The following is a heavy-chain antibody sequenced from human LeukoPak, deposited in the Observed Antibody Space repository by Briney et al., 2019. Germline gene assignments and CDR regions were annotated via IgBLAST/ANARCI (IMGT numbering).Heavy chain of an antibody. CDR3: ARGLVATTPFDY. Sequence: GGSLTLSCAASGFTFSSYWMHWVRQAPGKGLVWVSRINSDGSSTSYADSVKGRFTISRDNAKNTLYLQMNSLRAEDTTVYYCARGLVATTPFDYWGQGTLVTVSS. CDR2: INSDGSST. J-gene: IGHJ4*02. V-gene: IGHV3-74*01. D-gene: IGHD5-12*01. CDR1: GFTFSSYW.